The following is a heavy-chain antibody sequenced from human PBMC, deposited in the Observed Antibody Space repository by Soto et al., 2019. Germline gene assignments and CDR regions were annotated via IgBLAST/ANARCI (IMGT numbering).Heavy chain of an antibody. CDR1: GGSISSGGYY. V-gene: IGHV4-31*03. J-gene: IGHJ6*02. Sequence: KPSETLSLTCTVSGGSISSGGYYWSWIRQHPGKGLEWIGYIYYSGSTYYNPSLKSRVTISVDTSKNQFSLKLSSVTAADTAVYYCARDEGDGYNYYGMDVWGQGTTVTVSS. CDR2: IYYSGST. D-gene: IGHD1-26*01. CDR3: ARDEGDGYNYYGMDV.